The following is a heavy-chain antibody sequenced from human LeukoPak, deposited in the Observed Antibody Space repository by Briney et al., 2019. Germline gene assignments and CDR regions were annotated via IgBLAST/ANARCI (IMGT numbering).Heavy chain of an antibody. Sequence: ASVKVSCKASGYTFTSYGISWVRQAPGQGPEWMGWISAYNGNTNYAQKLQGRVTMTTDTSTSTAYMELRSLRSDDTAVYYCARFRSGYCSGGSCSGWFDPWGQGTLVTVSS. CDR1: GYTFTSYG. CDR2: ISAYNGNT. J-gene: IGHJ5*02. CDR3: ARFRSGYCSGGSCSGWFDP. D-gene: IGHD2-15*01. V-gene: IGHV1-18*01.